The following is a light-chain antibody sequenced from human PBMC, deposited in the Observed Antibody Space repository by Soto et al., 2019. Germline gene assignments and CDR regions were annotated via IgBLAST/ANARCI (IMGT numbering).Light chain of an antibody. V-gene: IGKV3-20*01. CDR2: GAS. CDR3: QWL. Sequence: EVVLAQSPATLSLSPGERATLSCRASQSVSSSYLAWYQQKPGQAPRLLIYGASSRATGIPDRFSGSGSGTDFTLTISRLEPEDFAVYYCQWLFGQGTKVDIK. J-gene: IGKJ1*01. CDR1: QSVSSSY.